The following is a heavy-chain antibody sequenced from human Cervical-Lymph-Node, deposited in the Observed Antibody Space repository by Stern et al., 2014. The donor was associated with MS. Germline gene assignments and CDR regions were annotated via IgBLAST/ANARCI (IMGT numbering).Heavy chain of an antibody. J-gene: IGHJ4*02. V-gene: IGHV3-23*04. CDR3: AKGPLRFLEWSPDY. CDR2: ISGSGGTT. Sequence: VQLVESGGGLVQPGGSLRLSCAASGFTFSSYAMSWVRQAPGKGLEWVSVISGSGGTTYYADSVKGRFTIFRDNPKNTVYLQMNSLRAEDTAVYYCAKGPLRFLEWSPDYWGQGTLVTVSS. D-gene: IGHD3-3*01. CDR1: GFTFSSYA.